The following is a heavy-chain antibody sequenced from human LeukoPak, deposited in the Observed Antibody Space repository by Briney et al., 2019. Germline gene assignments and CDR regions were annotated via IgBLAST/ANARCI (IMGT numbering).Heavy chain of an antibody. V-gene: IGHV1-24*01. CDR2: FDPEDEDT. Sequence: ASVKVSCKVSGHTLNELSMHWVRQPPGKGLEWMGGFDPEDEDTVYAQKFQGRITMTEDTSTDPAYLELSNLRSDDTAVYFCATDTGDSQLLLSSFNYWGQGTLVTVSS. J-gene: IGHJ4*02. CDR3: ATDTGDSQLLLSSFNY. CDR1: GHTLNELS. D-gene: IGHD2-21*02.